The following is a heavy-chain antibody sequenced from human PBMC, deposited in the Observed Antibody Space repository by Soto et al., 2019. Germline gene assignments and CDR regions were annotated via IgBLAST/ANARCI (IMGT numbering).Heavy chain of an antibody. CDR3: ARDGAALDI. J-gene: IGHJ3*02. Sequence: PGGSLRLSCVAPGFIISGYWMSWVRQAPGKGLEWVADIKQDGSQKYYADSAKGRFTISRDNAKNSLYLQMSSLRAEDTAIYYCARDGAALDIWGQGTMVTVSS. D-gene: IGHD3-16*01. CDR2: IKQDGSQK. CDR1: GFIISGYW. V-gene: IGHV3-7*03.